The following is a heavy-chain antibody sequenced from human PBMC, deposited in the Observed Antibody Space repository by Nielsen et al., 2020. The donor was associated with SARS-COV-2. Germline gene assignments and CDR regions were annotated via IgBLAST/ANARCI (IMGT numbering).Heavy chain of an antibody. D-gene: IGHD3-22*01. V-gene: IGHV3-23*01. CDR1: GFTFSSYA. J-gene: IGHJ4*02. CDR2: ISGSGGST. CDR3: ARVEEYYYDNIDY. Sequence: GESLKISCAASGFTFSSYAMSWVRQAPGKGLEWVSAISGSGGSTYYADSVKGRFTISRDNSKNTLYLQMNSLRAEDTAVYYCARVEEYYYDNIDYWGQGTLVTVSS.